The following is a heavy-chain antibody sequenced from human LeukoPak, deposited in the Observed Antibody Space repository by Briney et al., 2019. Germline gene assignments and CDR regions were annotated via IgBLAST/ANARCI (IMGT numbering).Heavy chain of an antibody. Sequence: GGSLRLSCTASGFTFSSYAMTWVRQAPGKGLEWVSAISATGASTYYADSVKGRFTISRDNSKDTLFLQMNSLRAEDTAVYYCAKRVAASSGANDYWGQGTLVTVSS. CDR3: AKRVAASSGANDY. D-gene: IGHD5-18*01. V-gene: IGHV3-23*01. CDR1: GFTFSSYA. J-gene: IGHJ4*02. CDR2: ISATGAST.